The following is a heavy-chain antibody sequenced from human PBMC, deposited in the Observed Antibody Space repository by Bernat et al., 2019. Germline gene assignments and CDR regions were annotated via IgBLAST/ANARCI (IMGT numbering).Heavy chain of an antibody. CDR3: ASPPTVAGMHY. CDR1: GFTFSSYA. J-gene: IGHJ4*02. V-gene: IGHV3-23*04. Sequence: VQLVESGGGVVQPGRSLRLSCAASGFTFSSYAMSWVRQAPGKGLEWVSAISGSGGSTYYADSVKGRFTISRDNSKNTLYLQMNSLRAEDTAIYYCASPPTVAGMHYWGQGTLVTVSS. CDR2: ISGSGGST. D-gene: IGHD6-19*01.